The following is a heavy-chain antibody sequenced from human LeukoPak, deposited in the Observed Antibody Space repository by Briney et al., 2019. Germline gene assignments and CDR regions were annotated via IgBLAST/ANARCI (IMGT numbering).Heavy chain of an antibody. CDR3: ARDGRSIAARPSDYYYYMDV. V-gene: IGHV3-21*01. CDR2: ISSSSSYI. CDR1: GFTFSSYS. D-gene: IGHD6-6*01. Sequence: GGSLRLSCAASGFTFSSYSMNWVRQAPGKGLELVSSISSSSSYIYYADSVKGRFTISRDNAKNSLYLQMNSLRAEDTAVYYCARDGRSIAARPSDYYYYMDVWGKGTTVTVS. J-gene: IGHJ6*03.